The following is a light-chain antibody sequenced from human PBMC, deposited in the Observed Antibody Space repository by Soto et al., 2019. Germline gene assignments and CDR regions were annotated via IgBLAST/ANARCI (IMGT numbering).Light chain of an antibody. CDR2: YDV. Sequence: SYELTQPPSVSVAPGRTAIITCGGSKVGSKSVHWYQQKPGQAPVLVIYYDVDRRSGIPERFSGSNSGDTATLTIASVEAGDEADYYCQVWDGSTHHLVFGGGTKLTVL. CDR1: KVGSKS. J-gene: IGLJ3*02. CDR3: QVWDGSTHHLV. V-gene: IGLV3-21*04.